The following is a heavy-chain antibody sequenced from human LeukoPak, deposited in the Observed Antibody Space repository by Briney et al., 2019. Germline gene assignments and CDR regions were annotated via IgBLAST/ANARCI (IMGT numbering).Heavy chain of an antibody. J-gene: IGHJ5*02. Sequence: SETLSLTCTVSGGSINSSSYYWGWIRQPPGKGLEWIGSIHYRGNTYYNPSLKSRVTISVDTSKNQFSLKLSSVTAADTAVYYCARSAPRYCSSTSCYGGLLEFDPWGQGTLVTVSS. D-gene: IGHD2-2*01. CDR2: IHYRGNT. CDR3: ARSAPRYCSSTSCYGGLLEFDP. CDR1: GGSINSSSYY. V-gene: IGHV4-39*01.